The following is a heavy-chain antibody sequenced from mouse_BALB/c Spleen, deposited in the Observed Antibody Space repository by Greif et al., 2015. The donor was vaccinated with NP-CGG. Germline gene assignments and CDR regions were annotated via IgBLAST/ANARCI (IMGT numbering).Heavy chain of an antibody. CDR2: ISSGGSYT. CDR3: TREDDGYYGY. Sequence: EVKLVESGGGLVKPGGSLKLSCAASGFTFSSYTMSWVRQTPEKRLEWVATISSGGSYTYYPDSVKGRFTTSRDNAKNTLYLQMSSLKSEDTAMYYCTREDDGYYGYWGQGTTLTVSS. J-gene: IGHJ2*01. D-gene: IGHD2-3*01. V-gene: IGHV5-6-4*01. CDR1: GFTFSSYT.